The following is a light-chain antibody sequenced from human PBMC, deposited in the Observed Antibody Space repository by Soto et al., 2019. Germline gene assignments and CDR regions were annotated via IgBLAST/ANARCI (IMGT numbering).Light chain of an antibody. Sequence: EIVLTQSPATLSLSPGARAPLSCRASQSVSTYLTWYQQKPGQAPRLLIYDASNRATGIPARFSGSGSGTDFTLTISSLEPEDFAVYYCQQRSNWLFGGGTKVDI. V-gene: IGKV3-11*01. CDR2: DAS. CDR3: QQRSNWL. J-gene: IGKJ4*01. CDR1: QSVSTY.